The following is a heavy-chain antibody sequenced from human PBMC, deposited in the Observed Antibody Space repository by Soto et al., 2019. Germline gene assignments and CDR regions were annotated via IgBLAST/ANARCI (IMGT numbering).Heavy chain of an antibody. Sequence: GESLNISCKGSGYSFTLYWISWVRQMPGKGLEWMGRIDPSDSYTNYSPSFQGHVTISADKSISTAYLQWSSLKASDTAMYYCARRLPYYDSSGYYLRWFDPWGQGTLVTVSS. J-gene: IGHJ5*02. CDR1: GYSFTLYW. CDR2: IDPSDSYT. V-gene: IGHV5-10-1*01. D-gene: IGHD3-22*01. CDR3: ARRLPYYDSSGYYLRWFDP.